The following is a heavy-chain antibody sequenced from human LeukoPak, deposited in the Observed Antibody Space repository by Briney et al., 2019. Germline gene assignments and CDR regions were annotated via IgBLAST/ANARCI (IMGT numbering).Heavy chain of an antibody. J-gene: IGHJ6*04. CDR1: GFTFSSYA. Sequence: PGRSLRLSCAASGFTFSSYAMHWVRQAPGTGLEWVALTSYDGGNKYYADSVQGRFTISRDNSKNTLHLQMNSLRPEDTAVYYCARDRVRGLIVFGGMDVWGKGTRSPSPQ. CDR2: TSYDGGNK. CDR3: ARDRVRGLIVFGGMDV. V-gene: IGHV3-30*04. D-gene: IGHD3-10*01.